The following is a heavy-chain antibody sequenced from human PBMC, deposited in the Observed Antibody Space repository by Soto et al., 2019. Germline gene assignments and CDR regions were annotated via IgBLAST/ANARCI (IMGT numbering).Heavy chain of an antibody. Sequence: SETLSLTCTVSGGSISSYYWSWIRQPPGKGLEWIGYIYYSGSTNYNPSLKSRVTILVDTSKNQFSLKLSSVTAADTAVYYCARAGSSPDNWFDPWGQGTLVTVSS. CDR3: ARAGSSPDNWFDP. J-gene: IGHJ5*02. CDR1: GGSISSYY. CDR2: IYYSGST. V-gene: IGHV4-59*01. D-gene: IGHD6-13*01.